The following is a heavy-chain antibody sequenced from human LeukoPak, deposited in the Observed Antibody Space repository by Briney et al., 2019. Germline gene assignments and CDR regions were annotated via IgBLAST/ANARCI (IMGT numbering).Heavy chain of an antibody. CDR3: ARGGTTVTPGLLWFDP. J-gene: IGHJ5*02. CDR1: GGSISSHY. V-gene: IGHV4-59*11. D-gene: IGHD4-17*01. Sequence: SETLSLTCSVSGGSISSHYWSWIRQPPGKGLEWIGYIYYSGSTKYNPSLKSRVTISVDTSKNQFSLKLSSVSAADTAVYYCARGGTTVTPGLLWFDPWGQGTLVTVSS. CDR2: IYYSGST.